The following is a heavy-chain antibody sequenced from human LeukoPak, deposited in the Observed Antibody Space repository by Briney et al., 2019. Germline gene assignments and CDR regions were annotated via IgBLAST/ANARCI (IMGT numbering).Heavy chain of an antibody. CDR3: ARDYDPDMYDYDSSSYSGNAFDI. V-gene: IGHV1-18*01. J-gene: IGHJ3*02. CDR1: GYTFTNCG. D-gene: IGHD3-22*01. Sequence: ASVEVSCKASGYTFTNCGMSWVRQAPGQGLEWMGWISAYNGNTKYAQKVQGRVTMTTDTSTSTAYMEMRSLRSDDTAVYYCARDYDPDMYDYDSSSYSGNAFDIWGQGTMVTVSS. CDR2: ISAYNGNT.